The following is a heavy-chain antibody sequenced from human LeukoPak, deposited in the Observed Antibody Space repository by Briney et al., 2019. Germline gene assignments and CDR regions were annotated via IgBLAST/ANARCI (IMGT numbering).Heavy chain of an antibody. CDR3: ARGVAVAGTLYYYYMDV. CDR2: IYYSGST. Sequence: SETLSLTCTVSGGSISSSSYYWGWIRQPPGKGLEWIGSIYYSGSTYYNPSLKSRVTISVDTSKNQFSLKLSSVTAADTAVYYCARGVAVAGTLYYYYMDVWGKGTTVTVSS. J-gene: IGHJ6*03. CDR1: GGSISSSSYY. D-gene: IGHD6-19*01. V-gene: IGHV4-39*07.